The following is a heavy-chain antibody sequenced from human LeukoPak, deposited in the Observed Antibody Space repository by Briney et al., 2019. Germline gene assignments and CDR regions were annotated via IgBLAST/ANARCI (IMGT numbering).Heavy chain of an antibody. CDR3: ARSGGYGFDYPLDY. D-gene: IGHD2-15*01. V-gene: IGHV3-33*01. Sequence: PGGSLRLSCTTSGFTFSMYDMHWVRQAPGKGLEWVAVIRYDGSNEDYLDSVKGRFTISRDNAKTTLDLQMNSLRAEDTAVYYCARSGGYGFDYPLDYWGQGSLVIVSS. J-gene: IGHJ4*02. CDR1: GFTFSMYD. CDR2: IRYDGSNE.